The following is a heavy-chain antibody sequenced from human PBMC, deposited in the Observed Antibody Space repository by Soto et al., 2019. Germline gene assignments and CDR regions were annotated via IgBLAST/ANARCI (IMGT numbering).Heavy chain of an antibody. J-gene: IGHJ5*01. CDR1: GYTFSGYH. CDR2: INVYNGET. CDR3: AREGATSSPSRPAIGWLES. Sequence: QVHLVQSGAEVKTPGASVKVSCKASGYTFSGYHMHWVRQAPGQGLEWMGWINVYNGETNIAQKFQGRVAMTRDTSITTAYVELSRLRFDDTAVYFCAREGATSSPSRPAIGWLESWGQGTLVTVSS. D-gene: IGHD6-13*01. V-gene: IGHV1-2*02.